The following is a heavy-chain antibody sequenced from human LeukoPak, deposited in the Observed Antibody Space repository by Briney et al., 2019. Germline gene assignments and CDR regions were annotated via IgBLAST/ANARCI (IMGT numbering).Heavy chain of an antibody. D-gene: IGHD3-10*01. CDR3: AKAGRGITMVRGVIITDYYYYMDV. V-gene: IGHV3-23*01. Sequence: PGGSLRLSCAASGFTFSSYGMSWVRQAPGKGLEWVSAISGSGGSTYYADSVKGRFTISRDNSKNTLYLQMNSLRAEDTAVYYCAKAGRGITMVRGVIITDYYYYMDVWGKGTTVTISS. CDR2: ISGSGGST. J-gene: IGHJ6*03. CDR1: GFTFSSYG.